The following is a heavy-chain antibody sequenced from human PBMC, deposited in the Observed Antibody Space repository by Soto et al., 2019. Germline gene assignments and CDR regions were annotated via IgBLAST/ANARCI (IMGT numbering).Heavy chain of an antibody. D-gene: IGHD2-21*01. CDR1: GGTFNNHA. Sequence: QVQLVQAGAEVKKPGSSVKVSCTASGGTFNNHAINWVRQAPGPGLVWMGGVIPIFGTSNYAQKFQGRVTITADESTRTSYMGLSSLSSVAAAVYYCGTGKLSEMAIMMRDTWVDRWGPGTRVTVSS. J-gene: IGHJ5*02. CDR3: GTGKLSEMAIMMRDTWVDR. CDR2: VIPIFGTS. V-gene: IGHV1-69*01.